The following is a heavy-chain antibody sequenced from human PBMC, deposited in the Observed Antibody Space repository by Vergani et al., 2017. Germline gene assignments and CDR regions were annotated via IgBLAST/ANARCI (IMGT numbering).Heavy chain of an antibody. D-gene: IGHD2-2*01. J-gene: IGHJ4*02. V-gene: IGHV1-46*01. CDR1: GYTFTSYY. CDR2: INPSGGST. Sequence: QVQLVQSGAEVKKPGASVKVSCKASGYTFTSYYMHWVRQAPGQGLEWMGIINPSGGSTSYAQKFQGRVTMTRDTSTSTVYMELSSLRSEDTAVYYCARDGEPIVVVPAATFDYWGQGTLVTVSS. CDR3: ARDGEPIVVVPAATFDY.